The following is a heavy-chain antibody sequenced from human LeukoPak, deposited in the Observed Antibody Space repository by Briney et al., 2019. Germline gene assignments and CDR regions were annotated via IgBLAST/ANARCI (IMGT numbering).Heavy chain of an antibody. CDR1: GFTFSSYA. J-gene: IGHJ4*02. CDR2: ISYDGSNK. Sequence: GGSLRLSCAASGFTFSSYAMHWVRQAPGKGLEWVAVISYDGSNKYYADSVKGRFTISGDNSKNTLYLQMNSLRAEDTAVYYCARGSPPYFDYWGQGTLVTVSS. CDR3: ARGSPPYFDY. V-gene: IGHV3-30-3*01.